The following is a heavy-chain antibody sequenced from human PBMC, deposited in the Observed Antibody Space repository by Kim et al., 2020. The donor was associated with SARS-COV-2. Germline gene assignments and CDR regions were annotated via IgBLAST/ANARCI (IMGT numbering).Heavy chain of an antibody. V-gene: IGHV1-69*13. J-gene: IGHJ6*02. CDR3: ARGVSKQLDYYYGMDV. CDR1: GGTFSSYA. CDR2: IIPIFGTA. D-gene: IGHD6-6*01. Sequence: SVKVSCKASGGTFSSYAISWVRQAPGQGLEWMGGIIPIFGTANYAQKFQGRVTITADESTSTAYMELSSLRSEDTAVYYCARGVSKQLDYYYGMDVWGQGTTVTVSS.